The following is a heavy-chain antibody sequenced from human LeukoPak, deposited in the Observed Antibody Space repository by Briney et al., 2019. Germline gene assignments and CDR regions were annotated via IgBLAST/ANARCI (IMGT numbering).Heavy chain of an antibody. CDR3: ARVRRYYGSGSYYEDY. CDR1: GYTFTSYD. Sequence: ASVKVSCKASGYTFTSYDINWVRQATGQGLEWMGWMNPNSGNTGYARKFQGRVTMTRNTSISTAYMELSSLRSEDTAVYYCARVRRYYGSGSYYEDYWGQGTLVTVSS. CDR2: MNPNSGNT. J-gene: IGHJ4*02. V-gene: IGHV1-8*01. D-gene: IGHD3-10*01.